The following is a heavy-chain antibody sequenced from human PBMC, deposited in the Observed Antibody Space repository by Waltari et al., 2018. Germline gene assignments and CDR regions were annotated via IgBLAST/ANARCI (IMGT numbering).Heavy chain of an antibody. V-gene: IGHV1-18*01. CDR3: AREKDTALEAGAFDV. CDR2: ISSYDGKT. CDR1: GYRYVSSG. Sequence: QGQLVQSGGEVDRPAASVTISCQASGYRYVSSGFRWVRQAPGQGLEWMGWISSYDGKTKTVQKFQGRLTLTTDTSTQTTYMEIRSLRSDDTAIYFCAREKDTALEAGAFDVWGQGTRVTVSS. J-gene: IGHJ3*01. D-gene: IGHD5-18*01.